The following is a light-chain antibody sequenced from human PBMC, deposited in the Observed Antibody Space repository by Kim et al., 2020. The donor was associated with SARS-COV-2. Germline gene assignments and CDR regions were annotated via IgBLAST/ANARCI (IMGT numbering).Light chain of an antibody. CDR3: CSYAGSSTFV. V-gene: IGLV2-23*02. CDR2: EVT. J-gene: IGLJ3*02. Sequence: QSALTQSASVSGSPGQSITISCTGTSSDVGNYNLVSWYQQHPGKAPKLIIYEVTKRPSGVSNRFSGSKSGNTASLTFSGLQAEDEADYYCCSYAGSSTFVFGGGTQLTVL. CDR1: SSDVGNYNL.